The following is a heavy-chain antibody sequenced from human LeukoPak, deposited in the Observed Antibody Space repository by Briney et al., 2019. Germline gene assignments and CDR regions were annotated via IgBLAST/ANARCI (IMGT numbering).Heavy chain of an antibody. CDR3: ANHPSYYYDSSGYQIHY. CDR2: IKGDGTEK. V-gene: IGHV3-7*03. CDR1: GFTFNTYW. Sequence: GGSLRLSCAASGFTFNTYWMSWVRQAPGRGLEWVANIKGDGTEKYYVDSVKGRFTISRDNSKNTLYLQMNSLRAEDTAVYYCANHPSYYYDSSGYQIHYWGQGTLVTVSS. D-gene: IGHD3-22*01. J-gene: IGHJ4*02.